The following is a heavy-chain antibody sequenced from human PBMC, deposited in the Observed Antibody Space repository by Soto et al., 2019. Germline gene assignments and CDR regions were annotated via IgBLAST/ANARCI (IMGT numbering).Heavy chain of an antibody. Sequence: GGSLRLSCAASGFTFSSYSMNWVRQAPGKGLEWVSSISSSSSYIYYADSVKGRFTISRDNAKNSLYLQMNSLRAEDTAVYYCAREGLRTGTPGPLMDVWGQGTTVTVSS. D-gene: IGHD1-1*01. CDR2: ISSSSSYI. CDR3: AREGLRTGTPGPLMDV. CDR1: GFTFSSYS. J-gene: IGHJ6*02. V-gene: IGHV3-21*01.